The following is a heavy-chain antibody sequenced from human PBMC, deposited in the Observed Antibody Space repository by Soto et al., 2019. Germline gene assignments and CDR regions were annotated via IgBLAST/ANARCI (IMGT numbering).Heavy chain of an antibody. V-gene: IGHV3-30*18. CDR2: ISYDGSNK. CDR1: GFTFSSYG. J-gene: IGHJ5*02. CDR3: AKDSDYDFWSGYIPFDP. Sequence: GGSLRLSCAASGFTFSSYGMHWVRQAPGKGLEWVAVISYDGSNKYYADSVKGRFTISRDNSKNTLYMQMNSLRAEDTAVYYCAKDSDYDFWSGYIPFDPWGQGTLVTVSS. D-gene: IGHD3-3*01.